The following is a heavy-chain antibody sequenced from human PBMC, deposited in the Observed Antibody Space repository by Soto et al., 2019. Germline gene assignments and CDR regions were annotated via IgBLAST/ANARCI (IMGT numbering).Heavy chain of an antibody. V-gene: IGHV3-7*01. CDR2: IKQDGSEK. CDR3: ARDQNYDFWRPPSFDP. Sequence: EVQLVESGGGLVQPGGSLRLSCAASGFTFSSYWMSWVRQAPGKGLEWVANIKQDGSEKYYVDSVKGRFTISRDNAKNSLYLQMNSLRAEDTAVYYCARDQNYDFWRPPSFDPWGQGTLVTVSS. D-gene: IGHD3-3*01. J-gene: IGHJ5*02. CDR1: GFTFSSYW.